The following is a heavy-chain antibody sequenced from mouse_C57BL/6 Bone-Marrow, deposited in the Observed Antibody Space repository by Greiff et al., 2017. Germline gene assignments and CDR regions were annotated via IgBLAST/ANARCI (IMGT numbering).Heavy chain of an antibody. CDR1: GYAFSSSW. V-gene: IGHV1-82*01. J-gene: IGHJ4*01. CDR3: ARRGAYYSYYYAMDY. D-gene: IGHD2-12*01. CDR2: IYPGDGDT. Sequence: QVQLQQSGPELVKPGASVKISCKASGYAFSSSWMNWVKQRPGKGLEWIGRIYPGDGDTNYNGKFKGNATLTADKSSSTAYMQLSSLTSEDSAVYFCARRGAYYSYYYAMDYWGQGTSVTVSS.